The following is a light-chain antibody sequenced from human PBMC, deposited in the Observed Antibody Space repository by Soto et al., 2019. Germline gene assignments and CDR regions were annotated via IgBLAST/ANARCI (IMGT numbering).Light chain of an antibody. CDR2: GAS. CDR3: QQFHNWPRT. Sequence: EIVMTQSPATLSVSPGERATVSCRASQSVGRNLVWYQQRPGQPPRLLIYGASTRAAGIPARFSGSGSGTEFTLTITSLQSEDFAVYYCQQFHNWPRTFGQGTKVEI. J-gene: IGKJ1*01. CDR1: QSVGRN. V-gene: IGKV3-15*01.